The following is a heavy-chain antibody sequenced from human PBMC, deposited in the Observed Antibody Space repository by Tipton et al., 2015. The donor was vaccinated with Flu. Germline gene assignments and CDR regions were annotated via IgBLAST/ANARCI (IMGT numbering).Heavy chain of an antibody. Sequence: LRLSCAVSGSSISDYYWGWIRQPPGKGLEWIGPIYQSGSAYYNPSLKTRVTVSIDMSKNQFSLNLRSVTAADTAVYYCARMRRNCYSPDDWGQGTLVTVS. CDR3: ARMRRNCYSPDD. J-gene: IGHJ4*02. CDR1: GSSISDYY. CDR2: IYQSGSA. V-gene: IGHV4-38-2*01. D-gene: IGHD2-15*01.